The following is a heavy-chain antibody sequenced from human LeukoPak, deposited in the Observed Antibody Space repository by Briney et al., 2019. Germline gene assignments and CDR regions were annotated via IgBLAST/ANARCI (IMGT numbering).Heavy chain of an antibody. CDR1: GFTFSSYA. D-gene: IGHD6-13*01. CDR3: ARSWSAAAGLYYYYGMDV. CDR2: ISYEGSNK. V-gene: IGHV3-30-3*01. J-gene: IGHJ6*02. Sequence: GGSLRLSCAASGFTFSSYAMHWVRQAPGKGLEWVAVISYEGSNKYYADSVKGRFTISRDNSKNTLYLQMNSLRAEDTAVYYCARSWSAAAGLYYYYGMDVWGQGTTVTVSS.